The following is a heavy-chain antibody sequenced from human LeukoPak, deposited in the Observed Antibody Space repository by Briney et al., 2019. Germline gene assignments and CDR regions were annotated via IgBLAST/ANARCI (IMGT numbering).Heavy chain of an antibody. J-gene: IGHJ5*02. CDR1: GGSISSYY. D-gene: IGHD3-16*02. CDR3: AREVIGGNWFDP. Sequence: SETLSLTCTVSGGSISSYYWSWIRQPPGKGLEWIGYIYYSGSTNYNPSLKSRVTISVDTSKNQFSLKLSSVTAADTAVYYCAREVIGGNWFDPWGQGTLVTVSS. CDR2: IYYSGST. V-gene: IGHV4-59*12.